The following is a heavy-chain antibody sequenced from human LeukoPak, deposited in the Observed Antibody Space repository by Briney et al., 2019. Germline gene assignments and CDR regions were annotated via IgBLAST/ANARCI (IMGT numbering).Heavy chain of an antibody. CDR3: ARSSSSGYYYGYYFDY. Sequence: SQTLSLTCTVSGGSISSGSYYWSWIRQPAGKGLEWIGRIYTSGSTNYNPSLKSRVTISVDTSKNQFSLKLSSMTAADTAVYYCARSSSSGYYYGYYFDYWGQGTLVTVSS. CDR1: GGSISSGSYY. V-gene: IGHV4-61*02. J-gene: IGHJ4*02. CDR2: IYTSGST. D-gene: IGHD3-22*01.